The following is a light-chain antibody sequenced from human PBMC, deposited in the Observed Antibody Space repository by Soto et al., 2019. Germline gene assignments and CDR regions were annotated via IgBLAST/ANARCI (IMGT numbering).Light chain of an antibody. Sequence: IVMTQSPATLSVSPWERATLSCRASQSVSSNLAWYQQKPGQAPRLLIYGASRRAPGIPERFSGSGSGTDFTLTISRLEPEDFAVYYCQQYGSSGTFGQGTKVDIK. V-gene: IGKV3-20*01. CDR3: QQYGSSGT. CDR1: QSVSSN. J-gene: IGKJ1*01. CDR2: GAS.